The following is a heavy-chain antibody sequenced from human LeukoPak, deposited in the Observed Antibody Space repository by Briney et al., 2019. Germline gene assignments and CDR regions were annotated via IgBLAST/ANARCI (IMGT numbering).Heavy chain of an antibody. V-gene: IGHV3-7*01. Sequence: PGGSLRLSCAASGFTFSSYWMNWVRQAPGKGLEWVANIKRDGSEKYYVDSVKGRFTISRDNAKNSLYLQMNSLRAEDTAVYYCARDSPGDYRSGSYRWGQGTLVTVSS. CDR1: GFTFSSYW. D-gene: IGHD1-26*01. CDR2: IKRDGSEK. CDR3: ARDSPGDYRSGSYR. J-gene: IGHJ5*02.